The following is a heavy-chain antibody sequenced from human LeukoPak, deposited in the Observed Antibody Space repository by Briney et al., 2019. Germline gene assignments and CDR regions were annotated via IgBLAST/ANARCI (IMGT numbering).Heavy chain of an antibody. V-gene: IGHV4-39*07. J-gene: IGHJ6*03. Sequence: SETLSLTCTVSGGSISSSSYYWGWIRQPPGKGLEWIGEINHSGSTNYNPSLKSRVTISVDTSKNQFSLKLSSVTAADTAVYYCARGRSPSASYRNYDFWSGSRRADYMDVWGKGTTVTVSS. D-gene: IGHD3-3*01. CDR3: ARGRSPSASYRNYDFWSGSRRADYMDV. CDR2: INHSGST. CDR1: GGSISSSSYY.